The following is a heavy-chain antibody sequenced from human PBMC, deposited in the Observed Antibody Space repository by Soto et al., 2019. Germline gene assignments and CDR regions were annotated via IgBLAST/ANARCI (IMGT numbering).Heavy chain of an antibody. CDR2: IYWDGDK. D-gene: IGHD2-15*01. CDR3: AHRVVGPGPVTRAFDF. V-gene: IGHV2-5*02. CDR1: GISLSTSGVG. J-gene: IGHJ3*01. Sequence: QITLKESGPTLVQPTQTLTLTCTFSGISLSTSGVGVGWIRQPPGKALEWLALIYWDGDKRYTPSLKSRLFISKDTSKNQVVLTMTKVDPEDTATYYCAHRVVGPGPVTRAFDFWGQGTMVTVSS.